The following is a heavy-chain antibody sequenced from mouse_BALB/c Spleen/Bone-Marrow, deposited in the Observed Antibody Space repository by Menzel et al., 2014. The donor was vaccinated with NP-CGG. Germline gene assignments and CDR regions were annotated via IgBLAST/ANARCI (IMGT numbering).Heavy chain of an antibody. CDR2: IWGGGST. D-gene: IGHD2-1*01. J-gene: IGHJ4*01. Sequence: VQLQESGPGLVAPSQSLSITCTVSGFSLSRYSVHWVRQPPGKGLEWLGMIWGGGSTDYNSALKSRLSISKDNSKSQVFLKMNSLQTDDTAMYYCARNPPYGNYEDYYAMDYWGQGTSVTVSS. V-gene: IGHV2-6-4*01. CDR1: GFSLSRYS. CDR3: ARNPPYGNYEDYYAMDY.